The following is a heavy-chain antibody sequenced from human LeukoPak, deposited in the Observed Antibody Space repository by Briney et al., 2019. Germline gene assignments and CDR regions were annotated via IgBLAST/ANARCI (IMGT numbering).Heavy chain of an antibody. Sequence: ASVKVSCKASGYTFTGYYMHWVRQAPGQGLEWMGWINPNSGGTNYAQKFQGRVTMTRDTSISTAYMELSRLRSDDTAVYYCARGMYYYDSSGYFLWGQGTLVTVSS. J-gene: IGHJ4*02. CDR1: GYTFTGYY. CDR2: INPNSGGT. CDR3: ARGMYYYDSSGYFL. D-gene: IGHD3-22*01. V-gene: IGHV1-2*02.